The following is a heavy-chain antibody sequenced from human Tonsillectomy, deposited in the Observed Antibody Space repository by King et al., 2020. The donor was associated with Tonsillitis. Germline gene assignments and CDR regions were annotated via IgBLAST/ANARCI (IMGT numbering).Heavy chain of an antibody. J-gene: IGHJ4*02. V-gene: IGHV4-39*01. D-gene: IGHD4-17*01. CDR1: GGSIRSSGYC. CDR2: ICDIGSS. CDR3: ARQKLSTVSNDY. Sequence: QLQESGPGLVKPSETLSLTCTVSGGSIRSSGYCWGWILQPPGKGLEWIGSICDIGSSYYTPSLRSRVHVSGETSKSQFSLRLSSVTAADTALYYCARQKLSTVSNDYWGQGSLVTVSS.